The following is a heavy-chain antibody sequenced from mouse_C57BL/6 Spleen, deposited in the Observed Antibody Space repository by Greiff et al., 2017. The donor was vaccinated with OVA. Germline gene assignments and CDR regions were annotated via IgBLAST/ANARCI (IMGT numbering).Heavy chain of an antibody. CDR2: IYPGDGDT. V-gene: IGHV1-82*01. CDR1: GYAFSSSW. CDR3: ARWGRYFDV. J-gene: IGHJ1*03. Sequence: QVQLQQSGPELVKPGASVKISCKASGYAFSSSWMNWVKQRPGKGLEWIGRIYPGDGDTNYNGKFKGKATLTADKYSSTAYMQLSSLTSAHSVVYFCARWGRYFDVWGTGTTVTVSS.